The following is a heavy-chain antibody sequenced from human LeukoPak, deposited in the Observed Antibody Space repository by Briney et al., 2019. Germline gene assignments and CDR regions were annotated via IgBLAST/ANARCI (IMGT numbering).Heavy chain of an antibody. D-gene: IGHD3-9*01. V-gene: IGHV3-23*01. CDR3: AKDLVSRDYDIYDY. J-gene: IGHJ4*02. CDR2: ISGSGGST. Sequence: GGSLRLSCAASGFTFSSYAMSWVRQAPGKGLEWVSAISGSGGSTYYADSVKGRFTISRDNSKDTLYLQMNSLRAVDTAVYYCAKDLVSRDYDIYDYWGQGTLVTVSS. CDR1: GFTFSSYA.